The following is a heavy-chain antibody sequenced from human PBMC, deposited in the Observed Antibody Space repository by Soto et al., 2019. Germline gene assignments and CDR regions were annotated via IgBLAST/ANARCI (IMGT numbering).Heavy chain of an antibody. CDR2: IHYSGST. Sequence: SETLSLTCTVSGGSISSSSYYWGWIRQPPGKGLEWIGCIHYSGSTYYKPSLKSRVAMSVDTSKNQFSLKLTSATAADTAVYYCARRDWSGSTSHFYFDYWGQGVLVTVSS. V-gene: IGHV4-39*07. CDR1: GGSISSSSYY. J-gene: IGHJ4*02. CDR3: ARRDWSGSTSHFYFDY. D-gene: IGHD3-9*01.